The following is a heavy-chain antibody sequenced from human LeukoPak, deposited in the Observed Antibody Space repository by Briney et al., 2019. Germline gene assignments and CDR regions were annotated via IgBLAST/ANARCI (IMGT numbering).Heavy chain of an antibody. V-gene: IGHV3-21*01. CDR2: ISSSSSYK. CDR3: AREPPPSGSATVEGFDY. Sequence: GALRLSCAASGFTFSSYSMNWVRQAPGKGLEWVSSISSSSSYKYYADSVKGRFPISRDNAKNSLYLQMNSLRAEDTAVYYCAREPPPSGSATVEGFDYWGQGTLVTVSS. CDR1: GFTFSSYS. J-gene: IGHJ4*02. D-gene: IGHD1-26*01.